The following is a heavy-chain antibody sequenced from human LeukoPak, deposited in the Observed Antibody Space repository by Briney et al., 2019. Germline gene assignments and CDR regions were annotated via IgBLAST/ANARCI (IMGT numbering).Heavy chain of an antibody. D-gene: IGHD6-19*01. CDR1: GFTFSSYA. Sequence: GGALRLSCAASGFTFSSYAMSWVRQAPGKGLEWVSAISVSGGSTYYADSVKVRFTISRYNSKNTLYLQMNSVRAEDRAVYYCAKDYGLEVDGMEGGTRAFDSWGKGTLVTVSS. CDR2: ISVSGGST. V-gene: IGHV3-23*01. J-gene: IGHJ4*02. CDR3: AKDYGLEVDGMEGGTRAFDS.